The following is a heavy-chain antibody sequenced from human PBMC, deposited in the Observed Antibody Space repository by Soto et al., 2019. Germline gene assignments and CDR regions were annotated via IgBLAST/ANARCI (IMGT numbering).Heavy chain of an antibody. D-gene: IGHD1-1*01. CDR1: GFMFSNHG. CDR3: VRGDNWNDEASDC. CDR2: IWSDGNNR. J-gene: IGHJ4*02. V-gene: IGHV3-33*01. Sequence: QVQLVESRGGVVQPGRSLRLSCAASGFMFSNHGMHWVRQAPGKGLEWVAVIWSDGNNRYYADSVKGRFTISRDNSKNTVYLQMNSLRAEDTAVYYCVRGDNWNDEASDCWGQGALVTVSS.